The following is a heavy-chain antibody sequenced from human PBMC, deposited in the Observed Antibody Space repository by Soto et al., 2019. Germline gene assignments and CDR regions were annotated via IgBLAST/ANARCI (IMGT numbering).Heavy chain of an antibody. J-gene: IGHJ4*02. D-gene: IGHD6-13*01. CDR2: IYSGGST. Sequence: EVQLVESGGGLIQPGGSLRLSCAASGFTVSSNYMSWVRQAPGKGLEWVSVIYSGGSTYYADSVKGRFTISRDNSKNTLYLQMNSLRAEDTAVYYCAKGVRSSRSYYFDYWGQGTLVTVSS. V-gene: IGHV3-53*01. CDR3: AKGVRSSRSYYFDY. CDR1: GFTVSSNY.